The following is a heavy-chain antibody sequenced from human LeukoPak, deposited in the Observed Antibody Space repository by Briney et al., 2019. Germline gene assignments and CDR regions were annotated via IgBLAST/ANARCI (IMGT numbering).Heavy chain of an antibody. CDR1: GFTFSSYA. CDR3: AKGSRSSRPYYFDY. Sequence: GGSLRLSCAASGFTFSSYAMSWVRQAPGEGLEWVSAITDSGGDTYHADSVKGRFTISRDNSKNTLYLQMNSLRVEDTAMYYCAKGSRSSRPYYFDYWGQGILVTVSS. CDR2: ITDSGGDT. V-gene: IGHV3-23*01. D-gene: IGHD6-6*01. J-gene: IGHJ4*02.